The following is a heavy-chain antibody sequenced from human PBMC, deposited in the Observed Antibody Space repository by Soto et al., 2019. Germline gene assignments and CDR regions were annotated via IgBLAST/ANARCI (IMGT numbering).Heavy chain of an antibody. CDR3: ARGGSGSYRMFDY. D-gene: IGHD1-26*01. Sequence: QVQLVQSGAEVKKPGASVTVSCQASGFTFNTYVITWVRPAPGQGLEWLGWISVYHGNTNYAQKVQGRVTMTTDTSTSTAYMELRSLRSDDTAVYYCARGGSGSYRMFDYWGQGTLVTVSS. J-gene: IGHJ4*02. V-gene: IGHV1-18*01. CDR1: GFTFNTYV. CDR2: ISVYHGNT.